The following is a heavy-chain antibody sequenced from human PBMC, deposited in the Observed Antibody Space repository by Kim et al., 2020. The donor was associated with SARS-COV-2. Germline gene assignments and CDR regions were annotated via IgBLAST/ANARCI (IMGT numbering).Heavy chain of an antibody. CDR2: IENDESAT. V-gene: IGHV3-74*01. Sequence: GGSLRLSCAASGFTFSTYWMHWVRQAPGKGLMWVSRIENDESATTYADSVKGRFTISRDNAKNTLYLQMNSLRAEDTAVYYCAKVRYSSAWFGIFDYWGQGTLVTVSS. CDR1: GFTFSTYW. D-gene: IGHD6-13*01. CDR3: AKVRYSSAWFGIFDY. J-gene: IGHJ4*02.